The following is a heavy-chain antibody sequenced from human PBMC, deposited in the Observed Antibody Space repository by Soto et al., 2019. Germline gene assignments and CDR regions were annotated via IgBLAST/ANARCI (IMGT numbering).Heavy chain of an antibody. V-gene: IGHV2-5*02. D-gene: IGHD6-19*01. CDR1: GFSVTTIGRG. Sequence: QITLKESGPTLVKPTQTLMLTCTFSGFSVTTIGRGLGWIRQTPGKALEWLALFFWGDDKRWSPSLQTRLTISKYTSKNRVVLTTTNTGPEDTATYYCAHSRAVMDAFDVWGQGTVVTVSS. J-gene: IGHJ3*01. CDR2: FFWGDDK. CDR3: AHSRAVMDAFDV.